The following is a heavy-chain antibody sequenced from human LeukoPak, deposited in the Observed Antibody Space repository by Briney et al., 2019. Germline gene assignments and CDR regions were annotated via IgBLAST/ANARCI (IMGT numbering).Heavy chain of an antibody. V-gene: IGHV4-59*01. Sequence: SETLSLTCTVSGGSISGYYWSWIRQPPGKGPEWIGYIYYSGTTNYNPSLKSRVTISVDTSKNQFSLKLSSVTAADTAVYYCAREPAVEHVSWFDPWGQGTLVTVSS. CDR3: AREPAVEHVSWFDP. CDR1: GGSISGYY. D-gene: IGHD6-25*01. J-gene: IGHJ5*02. CDR2: IYYSGTT.